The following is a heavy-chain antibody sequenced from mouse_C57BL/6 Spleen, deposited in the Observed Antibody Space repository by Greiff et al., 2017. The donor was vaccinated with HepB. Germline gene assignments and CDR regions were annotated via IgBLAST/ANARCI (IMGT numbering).Heavy chain of an antibody. D-gene: IGHD4-1*01. CDR3: ARGVLGAY. J-gene: IGHJ3*01. CDR2: IYPGDGDT. CDR1: GYAFSSSW. V-gene: IGHV1-82*01. Sequence: VQLQQSGPELVKPGASVKISCKASGYAFSSSWMNWVKQRPGKGLEWIGRIYPGDGDTNYNGKFKGKATLTADKSSSTAYMQLSSLTSEDSAVYFCARGVLGAYWGQGTLVTVSA.